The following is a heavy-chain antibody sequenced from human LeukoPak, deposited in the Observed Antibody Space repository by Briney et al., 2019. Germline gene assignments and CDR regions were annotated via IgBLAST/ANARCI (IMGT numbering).Heavy chain of an antibody. CDR2: ISSSSSYI. CDR1: GFTFSNYD. J-gene: IGHJ4*02. Sequence: GESLRLSCAASGFTFSNYDMHWVRQAPGKGLEWVSSISSSSSYIYYADSVKGRFTISRDNAKNSLYLQMNSLRAEDTAVYYCARTRNSGYAGLFDYWGQGTLVTVSS. V-gene: IGHV3-21*01. CDR3: ARTRNSGYAGLFDY. D-gene: IGHD5-12*01.